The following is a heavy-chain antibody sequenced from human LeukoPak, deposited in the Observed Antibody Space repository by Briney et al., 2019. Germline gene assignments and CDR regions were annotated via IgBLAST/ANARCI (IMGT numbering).Heavy chain of an antibody. CDR3: ARQGAVAGSIYFDY. CDR2: IYPGDSDT. D-gene: IGHD6-19*01. V-gene: IGHV5-51*01. J-gene: IGHJ4*02. CDR1: RYSFTSYW. Sequence: NHGESLKISCKGSRYSFTSYWIGWVRQMPGKGLEWMGIIYPGDSDTRYSPSFQGQVTISADKSISTAYLQWSSLKASDTAMYYCARQGAVAGSIYFDYWGQGTLVTVSS.